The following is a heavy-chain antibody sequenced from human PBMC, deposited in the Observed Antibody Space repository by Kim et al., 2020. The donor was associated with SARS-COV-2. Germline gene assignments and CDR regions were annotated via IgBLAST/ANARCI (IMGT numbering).Heavy chain of an antibody. D-gene: IGHD3-10*01. J-gene: IGHJ4*02. V-gene: IGHV4-34*01. Sequence: NYNPSLKSRVTISVDTAKNPFSLKLSSVTAADRAVYYCARSQYYFGSGIDYWGQGTLVTVSS. CDR3: ARSQYYFGSGIDY.